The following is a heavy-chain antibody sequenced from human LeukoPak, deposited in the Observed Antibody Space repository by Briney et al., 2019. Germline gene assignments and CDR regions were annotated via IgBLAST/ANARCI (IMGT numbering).Heavy chain of an antibody. J-gene: IGHJ4*02. V-gene: IGHV4-39*01. D-gene: IGHD2-2*01. CDR3: ARRSFDGYQLPRKEYFDY. Sequence: SETLSLTCTVSGGSISSSSYYWGWIRQPPGKGLEWIGSIYYSGSTYYNPSLKSRVTISVDTSKNQFSLKLSSVTAADTAVYYCARRSFDGYQLPRKEYFDYWGQGTLVTVSS. CDR2: IYYSGST. CDR1: GGSISSSSYY.